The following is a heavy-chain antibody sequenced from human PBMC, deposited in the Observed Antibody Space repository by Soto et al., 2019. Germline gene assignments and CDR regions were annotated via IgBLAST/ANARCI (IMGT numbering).Heavy chain of an antibody. CDR3: ASTRYYYDSSGYRPG. Sequence: GASVKVSCKASGYTFTSYGISWVRQAPGQGLEWMGRIIPILGIANYAQKFQGRVTITADKSTSTAYMELSSLRSEDTAVYYCASTRYYYDSSGYRPGWGQGTLVTVSS. V-gene: IGHV1-69*04. D-gene: IGHD3-22*01. CDR1: GYTFTSYG. CDR2: IIPILGIA. J-gene: IGHJ4*02.